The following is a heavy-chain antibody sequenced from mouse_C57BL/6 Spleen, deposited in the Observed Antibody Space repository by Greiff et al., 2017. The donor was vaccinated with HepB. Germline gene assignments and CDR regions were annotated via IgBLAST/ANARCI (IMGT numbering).Heavy chain of an antibody. V-gene: IGHV1-15*01. Sequence: QVQLQQSGAELVRPGASVTLSCKASGYTFTDYEMHWVKQTPVHGLEWIGAIDPETGGTAYNQKFKGKAILTADKSSSTAYMELRSLTSEDSAVYYCTRWSDYDYFDYWGQGTTLTVSS. D-gene: IGHD2-4*01. J-gene: IGHJ2*01. CDR1: GYTFTDYE. CDR2: IDPETGGT. CDR3: TRWSDYDYFDY.